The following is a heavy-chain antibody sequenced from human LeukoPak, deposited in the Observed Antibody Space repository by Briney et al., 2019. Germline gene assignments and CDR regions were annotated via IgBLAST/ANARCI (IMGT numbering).Heavy chain of an antibody. CDR3: AKPVTGSSLGAFDI. J-gene: IGHJ3*02. CDR2: ISDSGGTT. CDR1: GFTFSSYA. Sequence: PGGSLRLSCAASGFTFSSYAMNWVRQAPGKGLEWVSYISDSGGTTYYADSVKGRFTISRDNSRSTLYLQTNSLRVEDTAVYYCAKPVTGSSLGAFDIWGQGTMVTVSS. V-gene: IGHV3-23*01. D-gene: IGHD6-19*01.